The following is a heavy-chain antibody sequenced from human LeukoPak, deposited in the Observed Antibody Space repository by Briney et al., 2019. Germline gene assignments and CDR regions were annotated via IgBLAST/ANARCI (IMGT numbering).Heavy chain of an antibody. CDR2: ISSSSSYI. V-gene: IGHV3-21*01. Sequence: GGSLRLSCAASGFTFSSYSMNWVRQAPGKGLEWASPISSSSSYIYYADSVKGRFTISRDNAKNSLYLQMNSLRAEDTAVYYCARRIAVAGTRYFQHWGQGTLVTVSS. D-gene: IGHD6-19*01. CDR3: ARRIAVAGTRYFQH. CDR1: GFTFSSYS. J-gene: IGHJ1*01.